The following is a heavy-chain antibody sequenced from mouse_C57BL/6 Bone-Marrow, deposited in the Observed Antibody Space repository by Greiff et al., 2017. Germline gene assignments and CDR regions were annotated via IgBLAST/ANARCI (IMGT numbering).Heavy chain of an antibody. CDR3: ARGRGSSYYFDY. CDR2: IDPSDSYT. Sequence: QVQLQQPGAELVMPGASVKLPCKASGYTFTSYWMHWVKQRPGQGLEWIGEIDPSDSYTNYNQKFKGKSTLTVDKSSSTAYMQLSSLTSEDSAVYYCARGRGSSYYFDYWGQGTTLTVSS. D-gene: IGHD1-1*01. J-gene: IGHJ2*01. V-gene: IGHV1-69*01. CDR1: GYTFTSYW.